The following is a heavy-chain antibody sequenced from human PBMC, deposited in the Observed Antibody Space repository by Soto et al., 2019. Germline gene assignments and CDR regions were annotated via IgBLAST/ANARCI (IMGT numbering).Heavy chain of an antibody. CDR3: ARRWGGTFDF. CDR1: GGSISSYY. V-gene: IGHV4-59*08. Sequence: SETLSLTCTVSGGSISSYYWSWIRQPPGKGLEWIGYIYYSGSTNYNPSLKSRVTISVDTSKNQFSLKLNSVSAADTAVYYCARRWGGTFDFWGRGTMVTV. D-gene: IGHD3-10*01. CDR2: IYYSGST. J-gene: IGHJ3*01.